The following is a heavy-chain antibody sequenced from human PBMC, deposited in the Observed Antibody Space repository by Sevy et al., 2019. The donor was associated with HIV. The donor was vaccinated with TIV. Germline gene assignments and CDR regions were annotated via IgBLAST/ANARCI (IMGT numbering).Heavy chain of an antibody. Sequence: GGSLRLSCAASGFTFSDYYMSWIRQAPGKGLEWVSYISSSSYTNYADSVKGRFTISRDNAKNSLYLQMNSLRAEDTAVYHCARQLFPVYYYMDVWGKGTTVTVS. V-gene: IGHV3-11*06. D-gene: IGHD2-21*01. J-gene: IGHJ6*03. CDR3: ARQLFPVYYYMDV. CDR1: GFTFSDYY. CDR2: ISSSSYT.